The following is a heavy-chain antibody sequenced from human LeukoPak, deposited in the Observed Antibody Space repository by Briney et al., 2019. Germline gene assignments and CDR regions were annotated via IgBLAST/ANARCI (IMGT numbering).Heavy chain of an antibody. D-gene: IGHD4-11*01. V-gene: IGHV3-21*01. Sequence: PGGSLRISRVTPGFNFRTYTLNWVRQAPTEGPELVSCISGSNSYIHYADSVKGRFTISRDNAKNSLYLQMSSLRAEDTAVYYCARAPGTIYSNYANPDYWGQGTLVTVSS. CDR1: GFNFRTYT. J-gene: IGHJ4*02. CDR3: ARAPGTIYSNYANPDY. CDR2: ISGSNSYI.